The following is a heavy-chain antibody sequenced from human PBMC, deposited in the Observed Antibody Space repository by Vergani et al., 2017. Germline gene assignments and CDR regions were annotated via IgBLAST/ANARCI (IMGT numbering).Heavy chain of an antibody. CDR2: INHSGST. CDR1: GGSFSGYY. J-gene: IGHJ4*02. Sequence: QVQLQKWGAGLLKPSETLSLTCAVYGGSFSGYYWSWIRQPPGKGLEWIGEINHSGSTNYNPSLKSRVSISVDTSKNQFSLKLSSVTAADTAVYYCARGFWSGWGYFDYWGQGTLVTVSS. V-gene: IGHV4-34*01. D-gene: IGHD3-3*01. CDR3: ARGFWSGWGYFDY.